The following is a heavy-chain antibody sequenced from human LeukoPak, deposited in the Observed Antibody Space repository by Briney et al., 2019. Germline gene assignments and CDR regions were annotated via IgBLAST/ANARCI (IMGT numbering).Heavy chain of an antibody. V-gene: IGHV3-48*01. D-gene: IGHD3-9*01. J-gene: IGHJ4*02. CDR1: GLTFSTYT. CDR2: INTKSKTM. CDR3: VRDRDWAFDY. Sequence: PGGSLRLFCAASGLTFSTYTMNWVRQAPGKGLEWISFINTKSKTMYYADSVKGRFTISRDNGKNSLYLQMNSLRAEDTALYYCVRDRDWAFDYWGQGTLVTVSS.